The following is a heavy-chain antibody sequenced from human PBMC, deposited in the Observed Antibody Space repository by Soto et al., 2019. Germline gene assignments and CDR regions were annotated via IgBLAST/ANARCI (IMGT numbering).Heavy chain of an antibody. Sequence: QVQLVESGGGVVQPGRSLRLSCAASGFTFSSYGMHWVRQAPGKGLEWVAVISYDGSNKYYADSVKGRFTISRDNSKNTLYLQMNSLRAEDTAVYYCASPTVSSSWYYYYYGMDVWGQGTTVTVSS. CDR2: ISYDGSNK. D-gene: IGHD6-13*01. J-gene: IGHJ6*02. V-gene: IGHV3-30*03. CDR3: ASPTVSSSWYYYYYGMDV. CDR1: GFTFSSYG.